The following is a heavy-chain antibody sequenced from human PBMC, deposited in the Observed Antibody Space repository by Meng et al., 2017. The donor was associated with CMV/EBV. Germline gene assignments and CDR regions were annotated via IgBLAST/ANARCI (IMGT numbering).Heavy chain of an antibody. D-gene: IGHD4-17*01. Sequence: GESLKISCAASGFTFSSYAMNWVRQAPGKGLEWVSAVTDSGGSTYYADSVKGRFTISRDNSKNTRYLQMNSLSAEDSAVYYCARGAGPNDYGRSWGQGMLVTVSS. CDR2: VTDSGGST. J-gene: IGHJ5*02. CDR3: ARGAGPNDYGRS. CDR1: GFTFSSYA. V-gene: IGHV3-23*01.